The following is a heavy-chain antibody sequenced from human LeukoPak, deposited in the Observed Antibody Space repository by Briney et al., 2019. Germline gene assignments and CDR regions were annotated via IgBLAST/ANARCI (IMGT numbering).Heavy chain of an antibody. CDR3: ARGENYSYGY. CDR1: GYTFTGYY. Sequence: ASVNVSCKASGYTFTGYYMHWVRQAPGQGLEWMGRINPNNGGANYAQNFQGRVTVTRDTSISTVYMELTRLRSDDTAFYYCARGENYSYGYWGQGTLVTVSS. J-gene: IGHJ4*02. CDR2: INPNNGGA. V-gene: IGHV1-2*06. D-gene: IGHD5-18*01.